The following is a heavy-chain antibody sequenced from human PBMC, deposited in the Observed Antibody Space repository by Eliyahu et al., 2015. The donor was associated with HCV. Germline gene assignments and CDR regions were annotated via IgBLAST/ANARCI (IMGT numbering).Heavy chain of an antibody. CDR3: ARRVAPLNL. D-gene: IGHD2-15*01. Sequence: QVQLQQWGAGLLKPSXTLSLTXAVYGGSFSLYXWTWIRQPPGKGLEWIGEITHSGSTSYNPSLKSRVTISVDTSKNQFSLKMTSVTAADSAVYFCARRVAPLNLWGQGTLVTVXS. J-gene: IGHJ4*02. V-gene: IGHV4-34*02. CDR1: GGSFSLYX. CDR2: ITHSGST.